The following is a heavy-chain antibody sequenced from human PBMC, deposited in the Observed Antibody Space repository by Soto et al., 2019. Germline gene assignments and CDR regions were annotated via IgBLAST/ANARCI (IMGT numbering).Heavy chain of an antibody. CDR2: ISGGGGST. D-gene: IGHD1-26*01. V-gene: IGHV3-23*01. CDR1: GFTFSNYA. CDR3: AKRDSGSYVIDY. Sequence: EVQLLESGGGLVQPGGSLRLSCAASGFTFSNYAMCWVRQAPGKGLERVSAISGGGGSTYYADSVKGRFTVSRDNSKNTLYLQMNSLRAEDTAVYYCAKRDSGSYVIDYWGQGTLVIVSS. J-gene: IGHJ4*02.